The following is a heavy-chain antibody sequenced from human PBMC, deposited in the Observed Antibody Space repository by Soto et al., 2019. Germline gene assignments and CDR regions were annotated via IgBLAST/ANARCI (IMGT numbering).Heavy chain of an antibody. V-gene: IGHV1-69*05. CDR3: VKPPGYYYDSTAYYSV. CDR2: IIPIFGTA. D-gene: IGHD3-22*01. J-gene: IGHJ4*02. CDR1: GGTFSSYA. Sequence: VKVSCKASGGTFSSYAISWVRQAPGQGLEWMGGIIPIFGTANYADSVKGRFTISRDNSKNTLYLQMSSLRTEDTAVYYCVKPPGYYYDSTAYYSVWGQGTLVTVSS.